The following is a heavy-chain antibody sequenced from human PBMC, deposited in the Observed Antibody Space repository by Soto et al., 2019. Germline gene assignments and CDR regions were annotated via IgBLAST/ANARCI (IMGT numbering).Heavy chain of an antibody. J-gene: IGHJ4*02. Sequence: HPGGTLRRSCVASGFTFSSFWINWVRQGPGKGLXWVGXXXTXGXXXQXXXXGKGRFTFSRENDKNSLDLEMISLRAEDTAVYYCVRGTPTPGLDYWGQGSLITVSS. V-gene: IGHV3-7*03. CDR3: VRGTPTPGLDY. D-gene: IGHD1-1*01. CDR2: XXTXGXXX. CDR1: GFTFSSFW.